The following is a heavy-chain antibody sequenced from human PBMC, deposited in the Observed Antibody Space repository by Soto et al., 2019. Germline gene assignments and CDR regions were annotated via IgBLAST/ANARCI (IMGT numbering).Heavy chain of an antibody. Sequence: SVKVSCKASGGTFSSYAISLVRQAPGQGLEWMGGIIPIFGTANYAQKFQGRVTITADESTSTAYMELSSLRSEDTAVYYCARTHEAYGSGAFDIWGQGTMVTVSS. V-gene: IGHV1-69*13. J-gene: IGHJ3*02. CDR2: IIPIFGTA. CDR1: GGTFSSYA. D-gene: IGHD4-17*01. CDR3: ARTHEAYGSGAFDI.